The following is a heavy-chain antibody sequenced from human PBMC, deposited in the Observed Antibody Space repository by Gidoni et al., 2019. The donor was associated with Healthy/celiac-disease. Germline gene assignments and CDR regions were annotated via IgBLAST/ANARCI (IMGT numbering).Heavy chain of an antibody. CDR3: ARDTVLGYYYGMDV. D-gene: IGHD4-17*01. V-gene: IGHV4-34*01. CDR1: GGSFSGYY. J-gene: IGHJ6*02. Sequence: QVQLQQWGAGLLKPSETLSLTSAVYGGSFSGYYWSWIRQPPGKGLEWIGEINHSGSTNYNPSLKSGVTISVDTSKNQFSLKLSSVTAADTAVYYCARDTVLGYYYGMDVWGQGTTVTVSS. CDR2: INHSGST.